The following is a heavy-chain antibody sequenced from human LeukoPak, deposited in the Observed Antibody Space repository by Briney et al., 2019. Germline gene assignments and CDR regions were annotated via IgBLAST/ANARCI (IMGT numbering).Heavy chain of an antibody. CDR1: GGSISSYY. D-gene: IGHD5-24*01. J-gene: IGHJ3*02. V-gene: IGHV4-59*01. CDR3: AREMATGSGAFDI. Sequence: SETLSLTCTVSGGSISSYYWSWIRQPPGKGQEWIGYIYYSGTTKYNPSLKSRVTISVDTSKNQFSLKLASVTAADTAVYYCAREMATGSGAFDIWGQGTMLTVSS. CDR2: IYYSGTT.